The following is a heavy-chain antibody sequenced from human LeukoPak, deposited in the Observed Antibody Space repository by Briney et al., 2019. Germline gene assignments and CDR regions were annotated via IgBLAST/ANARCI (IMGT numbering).Heavy chain of an antibody. D-gene: IGHD4-23*01. Sequence: PSETLSLTCAVYGGSFSGYYWSWIRQPPGKGLEWIGEINHSGSTNYNPSLKSRVTISVDTSKNQFSLKLSSVTAADTAVYYCARHRSNGGPIYYMDVWGKGTTVTISS. J-gene: IGHJ6*03. CDR3: ARHRSNGGPIYYMDV. CDR1: GGSFSGYY. V-gene: IGHV4-34*01. CDR2: INHSGST.